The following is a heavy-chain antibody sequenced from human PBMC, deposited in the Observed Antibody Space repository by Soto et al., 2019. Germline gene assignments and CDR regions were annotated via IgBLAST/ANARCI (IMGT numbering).Heavy chain of an antibody. CDR2: ISSSSSYI. CDR1: GFTFSSYS. V-gene: IGHV3-21*01. D-gene: IGHD1-26*01. J-gene: IGHJ3*02. CDR3: ARDTVCNGADDAFDI. Sequence: EVQLVESGGGMVKPGGSLRLSCAASGFTFSSYSMNWVRQAPGKGWEWLSSISSSSSYIYYADSVKGRFTISRDNAKNSLYLQMNRRRAEDTAVYYCARDTVCNGADDAFDIWGQGTMVTVSS.